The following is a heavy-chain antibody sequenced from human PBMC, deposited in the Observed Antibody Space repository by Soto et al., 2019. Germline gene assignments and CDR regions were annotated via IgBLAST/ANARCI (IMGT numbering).Heavy chain of an antibody. CDR3: ASSRGPYYDESSGYYSY. D-gene: IGHD3-22*01. CDR1: GGTFSSYA. CDR2: IIPIFGTA. J-gene: IGHJ4*02. V-gene: IGHV1-69*01. Sequence: SVKVSCKASGGTFSSYAISWVRQAPGQGLEWMGGIIPIFGTANYAQKFQGRVTITADESTSTAYMELSSLRSEDTAVYYCASSRGPYYDESSGYYSYWGQGXLVTVSS.